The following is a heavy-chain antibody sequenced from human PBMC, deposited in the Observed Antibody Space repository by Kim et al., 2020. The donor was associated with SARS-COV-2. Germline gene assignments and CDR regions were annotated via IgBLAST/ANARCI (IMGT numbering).Heavy chain of an antibody. CDR2: ISSSSSYI. CDR3: ARDLGYCSGGSCYIIDFDY. Sequence: GGSLRLSCAASGFTFSSYSMNWVRQAPGKGLEWVSSISSSSSYIYYADSVKGRFTISRDNAKNSLYLQMNSLRAEDTAVYYCARDLGYCSGGSCYIIDFDYWGQGTLVTVSS. D-gene: IGHD2-15*01. CDR1: GFTFSSYS. V-gene: IGHV3-21*01. J-gene: IGHJ4*02.